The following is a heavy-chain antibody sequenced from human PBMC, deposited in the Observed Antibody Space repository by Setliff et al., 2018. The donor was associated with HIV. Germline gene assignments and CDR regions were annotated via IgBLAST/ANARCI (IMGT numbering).Heavy chain of an antibody. Sequence: SQTLSLTCAVYGGSFSGYCWSWIRQSAGKGLEWIGRIHTSGDSDFNPSLKSRVTLSVDTSKNQISLKVNSVTAADTAVYYCARVSCSSWYSIPRYYYYSMDVWGNGTTVTVSS. D-gene: IGHD6-13*01. CDR1: GGSFSGYC. J-gene: IGHJ6*03. CDR2: IHTSGDS. V-gene: IGHV4-59*10. CDR3: ARVSCSSWYSIPRYYYYSMDV.